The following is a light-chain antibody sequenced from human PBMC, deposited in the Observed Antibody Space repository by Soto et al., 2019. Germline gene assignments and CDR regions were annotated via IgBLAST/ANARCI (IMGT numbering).Light chain of an antibody. CDR1: SSDVGGYNF. V-gene: IGLV2-8*01. CDR3: TSYAGSSIPVV. Sequence: QLVLTQPPSASGSPGQSVTISCTGASSDVGGYNFVSWYQQHPGKAPKLMIYEVTKRPSGVPDRFSGSKSGNTASLTVSGLQAEDEADYYCTSYAGSSIPVVFGGGTKVTVL. CDR2: EVT. J-gene: IGLJ2*01.